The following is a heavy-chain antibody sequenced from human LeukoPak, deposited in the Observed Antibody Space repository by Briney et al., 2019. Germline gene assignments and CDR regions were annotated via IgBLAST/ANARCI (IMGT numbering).Heavy chain of an antibody. CDR2: MNPNSGNT. CDR1: VYTFTSYD. D-gene: IGHD3-22*01. Sequence: VASVKVSCKASVYTFTSYDINWVRQATGQGLVWMGWMNPNSGNTGYAQKFQGRVTMTRNTSISTAYMELSSLRSEDTAVYYCARGGRYYDSSGYYYVWNYWGQGTLVTVSS. CDR3: ARGGRYYDSSGYYYVWNY. J-gene: IGHJ4*02. V-gene: IGHV1-8*01.